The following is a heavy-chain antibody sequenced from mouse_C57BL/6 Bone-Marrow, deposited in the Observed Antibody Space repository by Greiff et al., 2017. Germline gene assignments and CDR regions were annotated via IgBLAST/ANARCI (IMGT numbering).Heavy chain of an antibody. D-gene: IGHD1-1*01. V-gene: IGHV1-15*01. J-gene: IGHJ2*01. CDR1: GYTFTDYE. CDR2: IDPETGGT. Sequence: VQLQQSGAELVRPGASVTLSCKASGYTFTDYEMHWVKQTPVHGLEWIGAIDPETGGTAYNQKFKGKAILTADKSSSTAYMELRSLTSEDSAVYYCTRDGYGRSYYWGQGTTVTVSS. CDR3: TRDGYGRSYY.